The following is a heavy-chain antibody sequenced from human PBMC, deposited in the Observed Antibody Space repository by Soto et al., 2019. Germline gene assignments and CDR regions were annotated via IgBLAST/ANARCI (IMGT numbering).Heavy chain of an antibody. CDR1: GGTFSSHT. V-gene: IGHV1-69*08. CDR3: ARPDFGDYWYFDL. D-gene: IGHD4-17*01. J-gene: IGHJ2*01. CDR2: IIPALGTA. Sequence: QAQLVQSGAEVKKPGSSVKVSCKASGGTFSSHTFSWVRQAPGQGLEWMGRIIPALGTATYAQKFQGRVTITADESATTVYMELNSLRSEATAVYYCARPDFGDYWYFDLWGRGTLVTVSS.